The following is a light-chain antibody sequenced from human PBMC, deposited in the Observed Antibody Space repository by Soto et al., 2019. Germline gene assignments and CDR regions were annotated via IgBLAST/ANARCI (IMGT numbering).Light chain of an antibody. J-gene: IGKJ2*01. CDR3: QQSFSTPYT. Sequence: DIRMTQSPSSLSASVGDRVTITCRASQSISNYLNWHQQKVGKAPKVLIHAASTLQTGVPSRFSGSGSGTDFTLTITSLRPEDFATYYCQQSFSTPYTFGQGTKVEIK. V-gene: IGKV1-39*01. CDR1: QSISNY. CDR2: AAS.